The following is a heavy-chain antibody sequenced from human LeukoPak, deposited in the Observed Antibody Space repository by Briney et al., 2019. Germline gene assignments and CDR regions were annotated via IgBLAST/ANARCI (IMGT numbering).Heavy chain of an antibody. J-gene: IGHJ4*02. V-gene: IGHV3-7*01. CDR2: IKPDGSEK. D-gene: IGHD7-27*01. CDR1: GFTFSNYW. Sequence: GGSLRLSCAASGFTFSNYWMTWFRQTPGKGLEWVGNIKPDGSEKYYVDSVKGRFTISRDNAKNSLFLQMSSLRVEDTAIYYCARDYVWGSSESDYWGQGTLVTVSS. CDR3: ARDYVWGSSESDY.